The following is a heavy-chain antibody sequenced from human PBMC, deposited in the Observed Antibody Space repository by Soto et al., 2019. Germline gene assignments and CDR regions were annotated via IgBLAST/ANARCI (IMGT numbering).Heavy chain of an antibody. J-gene: IGHJ6*02. V-gene: IGHV4-34*01. CDR1: GGSFSGYY. CDR3: ARGSPRRIAAAGKKRVIYGMDA. D-gene: IGHD6-13*01. Sequence: PSETLSLTCAVYGGSFSGYYWSWIRQPRGNGLEWIGEINHSGSTNYNPSLKSRVTISVDTSKNQFSLKLSSVTAADRAVYYCARGSPRRIAAAGKKRVIYGMDAWGQGTTVTVS. CDR2: INHSGST.